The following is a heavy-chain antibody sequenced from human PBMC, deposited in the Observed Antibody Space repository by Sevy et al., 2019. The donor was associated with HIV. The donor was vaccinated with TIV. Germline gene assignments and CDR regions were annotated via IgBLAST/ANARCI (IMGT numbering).Heavy chain of an antibody. V-gene: IGHV4-59*01. CDR2: IYYSGST. CDR3: ARGRSDFWSGYPSYGMDV. CDR1: GGSISSYY. Sequence: SETLCLTCTVSGGSISSYYWSWIRQPPGKGLEWIGYIYYSGSTNYNPSLKSRVTISVDTSKNQFSLKLSSVTAADTAVYYCARGRSDFWSGYPSYGMDVWGQGTTVTVSS. D-gene: IGHD3-3*01. J-gene: IGHJ6*02.